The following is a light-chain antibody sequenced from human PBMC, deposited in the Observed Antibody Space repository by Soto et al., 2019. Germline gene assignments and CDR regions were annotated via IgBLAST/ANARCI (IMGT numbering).Light chain of an antibody. Sequence: DIVMTQSPDSLAVSLGERATLNCKSSQTIFFSSTNKNYLAWYQQKPGQPPKLLIYWASTRESGVPDRFSGSGSGTDLTLTISSLQAEDVAVYYCQQYSTPPLIFGGGTKVEIK. CDR2: WAS. V-gene: IGKV4-1*01. CDR1: QTIFFSSTNKNY. J-gene: IGKJ4*01. CDR3: QQYSTPPLI.